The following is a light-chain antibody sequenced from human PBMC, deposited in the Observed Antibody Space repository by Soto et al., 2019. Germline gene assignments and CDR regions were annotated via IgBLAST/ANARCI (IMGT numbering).Light chain of an antibody. Sequence: QSALTQPASVSGSLGQSITISCTGTSSDVGRYSLVSWYQQYPGKAPRLMIYQDIERPSGVSNRFSASKSGNTASLTISGLQTEVEANYYCCSYAGGTSVVFGGGTKLTVL. V-gene: IGLV2-23*01. CDR3: CSYAGGTSVV. CDR1: SSDVGRYSL. J-gene: IGLJ2*01. CDR2: QDI.